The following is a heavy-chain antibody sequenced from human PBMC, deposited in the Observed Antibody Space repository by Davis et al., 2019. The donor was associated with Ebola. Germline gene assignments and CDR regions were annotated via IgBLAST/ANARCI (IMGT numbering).Heavy chain of an antibody. D-gene: IGHD2-15*01. CDR1: GFTFSSYW. CDR3: ARASYCSGGSCYSNEFDY. J-gene: IGHJ4*02. V-gene: IGHV3-7*04. Sequence: PGGSLRLSCAASGFTFSSYWMSWVRQAPGKGLEWVANIKQDGSEKYYVDSVKGRFTISRDNAKNSLYLQMNSLRAEDTAVYYCARASYCSGGSCYSNEFDYWGQGTLVTVSS. CDR2: IKQDGSEK.